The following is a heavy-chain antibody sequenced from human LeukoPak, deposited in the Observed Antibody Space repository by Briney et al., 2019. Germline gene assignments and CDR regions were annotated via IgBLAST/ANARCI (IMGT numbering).Heavy chain of an antibody. D-gene: IGHD2-2*01. CDR2: VSRSGVST. CDR3: AKYHSCSFTSCDRDFDY. Sequence: GGSLRLSCAASGFTFTSYAMSWVRQPPGKGLEWVSTVSRSGVSTYYADSVKGRFTLSRDNSKSTLDLQMSSLRAEDTAIYYCAKYHSCSFTSCDRDFDYWGQGILVTVS. CDR1: GFTFTSYA. J-gene: IGHJ4*02. V-gene: IGHV3-23*01.